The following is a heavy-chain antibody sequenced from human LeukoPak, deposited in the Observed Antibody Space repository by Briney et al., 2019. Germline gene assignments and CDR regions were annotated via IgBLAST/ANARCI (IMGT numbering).Heavy chain of an antibody. V-gene: IGHV1-46*01. CDR3: AREIGMGAFDYYYYGMDV. CDR2: INPSGGST. CDR1: GYTFTNYY. Sequence: ASVKVSCKASGYTFTNYYMHWVRQAPGQGLEWMGIINPSGGSTSYAQKFQGRVTMTRDTSTSTVYMELSSLRSEDTAVYYRAREIGMGAFDYYYYGMDVWGQGTTVTVSS. J-gene: IGHJ6*02. D-gene: IGHD3-16*01.